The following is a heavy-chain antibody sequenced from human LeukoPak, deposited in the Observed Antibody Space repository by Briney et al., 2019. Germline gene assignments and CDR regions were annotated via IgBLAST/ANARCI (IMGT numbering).Heavy chain of an antibody. CDR1: GYTFTGYY. Sequence: ASVKVSCKASGYTFTGYYMHWVRQAPGQGLEWMEWINPNSGGTNYAQKFQGRVTMTRDTSISTAYMELSRLRSDDTAVYYCARNLDTAMVLAFDIWGQGTMVTVSS. J-gene: IGHJ3*02. CDR3: ARNLDTAMVLAFDI. V-gene: IGHV1-2*02. D-gene: IGHD5-18*01. CDR2: INPNSGGT.